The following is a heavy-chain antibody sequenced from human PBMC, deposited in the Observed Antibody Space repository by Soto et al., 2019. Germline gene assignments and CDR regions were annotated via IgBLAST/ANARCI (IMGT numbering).Heavy chain of an antibody. Sequence: EVQLVESGGGLVQPGGSLTLSCAASGFTFSAYWMTWVRQAPGKGLEWVANIEEDGSEKSYVDSVKGRFTISRDNAENSLSLQMNSLRAEDTALYYCARALVPVANDAFDIWGQGAMVTVSS. J-gene: IGHJ3*02. CDR1: GFTFSAYW. V-gene: IGHV3-7*01. D-gene: IGHD2-2*01. CDR2: IEEDGSEK. CDR3: ARALVPVANDAFDI.